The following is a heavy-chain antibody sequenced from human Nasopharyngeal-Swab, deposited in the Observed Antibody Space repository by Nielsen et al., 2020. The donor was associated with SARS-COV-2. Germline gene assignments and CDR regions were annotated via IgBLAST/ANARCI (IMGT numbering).Heavy chain of an antibody. Sequence: SETLPLTCTVSGGSISSYYWSWIRQPPGKGLEWIGYIYYSGSTNYNPSLKSRVTISVDTSKNQFSLKLSSVTAADTAVYYCARDSVYYGDYQPYYGMDVWGQGTTVTVSS. D-gene: IGHD4-17*01. CDR1: GGSISSYY. V-gene: IGHV4-59*13. CDR3: ARDSVYYGDYQPYYGMDV. CDR2: IYYSGST. J-gene: IGHJ6*02.